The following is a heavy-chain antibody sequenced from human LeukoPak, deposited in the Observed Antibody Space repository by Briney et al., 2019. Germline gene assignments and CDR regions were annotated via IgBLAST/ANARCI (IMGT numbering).Heavy chain of an antibody. CDR1: GGSISSYY. CDR3: ARVRYSDSSVLTRKRSYYFDY. CDR2: ISTSGST. D-gene: IGHD3-22*01. V-gene: IGHV4-4*07. Sequence: SETLSLTCTVSGGSISSYYWSWIRQPAGKGLESIGHISTSGSTNYNPSLKSRVTMSVDTSKNQFSLKLSSVTAADTAVYYCARVRYSDSSVLTRKRSYYFDYWGQGTLVTISS. J-gene: IGHJ4*02.